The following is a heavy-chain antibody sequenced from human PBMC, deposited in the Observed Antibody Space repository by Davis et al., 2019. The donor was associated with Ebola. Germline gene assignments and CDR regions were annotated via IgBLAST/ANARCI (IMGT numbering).Heavy chain of an antibody. Sequence: ASVKVSCKASGYTFTSYAMHWVRQAPGQRLEWMGWINAGNGNTKYSQKFQGRVTITRDTSASTAYMELSSLRSEDTAVYYCAGGSRVVTHYYYYYGMDVWGQGTTVTVSS. V-gene: IGHV1-3*01. CDR2: INAGNGNT. D-gene: IGHD3-22*01. CDR3: AGGSRVVTHYYYYYGMDV. J-gene: IGHJ6*02. CDR1: GYTFTSYA.